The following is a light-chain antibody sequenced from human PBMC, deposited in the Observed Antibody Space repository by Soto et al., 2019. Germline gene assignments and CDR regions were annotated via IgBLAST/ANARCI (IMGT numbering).Light chain of an antibody. V-gene: IGKV1-9*01. CDR3: QQFFGSPIT. CDR1: HVISSS. J-gene: IGKJ5*01. Sequence: DIQMTQSPHSLSASVGDRVTIPCRASHVISSSLAWYQQKPGKAPKLLIYAASSLESGVPARFSGSVSGTEFTLTITSLQPEDFATYYCQQFFGSPITFGQGTRLEIK. CDR2: AAS.